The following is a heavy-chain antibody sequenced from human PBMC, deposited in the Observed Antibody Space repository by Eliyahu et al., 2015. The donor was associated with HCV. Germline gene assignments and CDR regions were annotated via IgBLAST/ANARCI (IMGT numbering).Heavy chain of an antibody. CDR2: XSSGSSTI. V-gene: IGHV3-48*02. CDR1: GFIFSSYS. D-gene: IGHD2-2*01. CDR3: AXEGYCSSTSCXLEGVDY. Sequence: AASGFIFSSYSMNWVRQAPGKGLXXXSYXSSGSSTIYYADSVKVRFTIXRDNAKNSPYLQMNSLRDEDTAVYYCAXEGYCSSTSCXLEGVDYWGQGTLVTVSS. J-gene: IGHJ4*02.